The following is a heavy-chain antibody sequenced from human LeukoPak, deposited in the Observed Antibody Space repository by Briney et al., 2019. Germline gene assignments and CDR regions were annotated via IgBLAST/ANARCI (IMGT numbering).Heavy chain of an antibody. CDR2: ISDDETYK. CDR1: GFTFNSYS. CDR3: ARSPTSWYFDY. D-gene: IGHD2-2*01. Sequence: GGSLRLSCAASGFTFNSYSMHWVRQAPGKGLEWVTAISDDETYKFYADSVKGRFTISRDNSKNTLYLQMNSLRPEDTSVYYCARSPTSWYFDYWGQGTLVTVSS. V-gene: IGHV3-30-3*01. J-gene: IGHJ4*02.